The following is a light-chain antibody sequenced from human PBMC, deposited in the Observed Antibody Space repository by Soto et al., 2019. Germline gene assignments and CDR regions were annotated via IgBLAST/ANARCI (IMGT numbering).Light chain of an antibody. V-gene: IGKV3-20*01. CDR3: QQYDRIPGFT. CDR2: GVS. Sequence: EIVLTQSPGTLSLSPGERATLSCRASQSFRSNYLAWYQQRPGQAPRLLIYGVSSRASVIPDRFSGSVSGTDFTLPISRLEPEDSAVYYCQQYDRIPGFTFGGGTKVEI. J-gene: IGKJ4*01. CDR1: QSFRSNY.